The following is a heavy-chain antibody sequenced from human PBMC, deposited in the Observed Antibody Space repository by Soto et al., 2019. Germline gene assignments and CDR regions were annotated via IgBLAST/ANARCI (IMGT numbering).Heavy chain of an antibody. CDR1: GGAITAYY. V-gene: IGHV4-4*07. D-gene: IGHD3-22*01. J-gene: IGHJ5*02. CDR3: ARDEYYDSNNWFDH. CDR2: VYSTGST. Sequence: SETLSLTCTVSGGAITAYYWSWIRQPVGEGLQWVGRVYSTGSTNYNPSLRSRVTMSVDTSQNQFFLRLSSVTAADTAVYYCARDEYYDSNNWFDHWGQGILVTVSS.